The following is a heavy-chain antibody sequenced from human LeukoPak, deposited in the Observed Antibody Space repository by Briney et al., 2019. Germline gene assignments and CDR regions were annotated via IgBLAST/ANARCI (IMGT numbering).Heavy chain of an antibody. CDR3: ARGQSSSSWYY. CDR2: INAGNGNT. V-gene: IGHV1-3*01. J-gene: IGHJ4*02. Sequence: GASVKVSCTASGYTFTIYAMHWVRQAPGQRLEWMGWINAGNGNTKYSQKFQGRVTITRDTSASTAYMELSSLRSEDTAVYYCARGQSSSSWYYWGQGTLVTVSS. D-gene: IGHD6-13*01. CDR1: GYTFTIYA.